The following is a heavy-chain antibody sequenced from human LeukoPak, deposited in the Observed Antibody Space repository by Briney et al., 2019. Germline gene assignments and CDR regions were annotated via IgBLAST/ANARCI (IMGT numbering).Heavy chain of an antibody. J-gene: IGHJ4*02. CDR1: GGTFSSYA. Sequence: GASVKVSCKASGGTFSSYAISWVRQAPGQRLEWMGGIIPIFGTANYAQKFQGRVTITTDESTSTAYMELSSLRSEDTAVYYCATPKDCSGGSCPFDYWGQGTLVTVSS. CDR2: IIPIFGTA. V-gene: IGHV1-69*05. CDR3: ATPKDCSGGSCPFDY. D-gene: IGHD2-15*01.